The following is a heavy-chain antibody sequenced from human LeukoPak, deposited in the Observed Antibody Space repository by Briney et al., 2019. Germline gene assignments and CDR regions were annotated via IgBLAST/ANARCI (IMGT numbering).Heavy chain of an antibody. Sequence: SVKVSCKASGGTFSSYAISWVRQAPGQGLEWMGGIIPIFGTANYAQKFQGRVTITADESTSTAYMELSSLRSEDTAVYYCARETDYYDSSGYSVFDYWGQGTLVTVSS. CDR3: ARETDYYDSSGYSVFDY. J-gene: IGHJ4*02. CDR1: GGTFSSYA. D-gene: IGHD3-22*01. V-gene: IGHV1-69*13. CDR2: IIPIFGTA.